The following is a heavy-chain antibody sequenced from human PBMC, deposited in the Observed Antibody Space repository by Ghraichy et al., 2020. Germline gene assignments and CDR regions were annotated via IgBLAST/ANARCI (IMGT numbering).Heavy chain of an antibody. Sequence: SQTLSLTCAVYGGSFSGYYWSWIRQPPGKGLEWIGEINHSGSTNYNPSLKSRVTISVDTSKNQFSLKLSSVTAADTAVYYCARGPQYYYGSGSYYKRGPFDYWGQGTLVTVSS. CDR1: GGSFSGYY. V-gene: IGHV4-34*01. CDR2: INHSGST. J-gene: IGHJ4*02. CDR3: ARGPQYYYGSGSYYKRGPFDY. D-gene: IGHD3-10*01.